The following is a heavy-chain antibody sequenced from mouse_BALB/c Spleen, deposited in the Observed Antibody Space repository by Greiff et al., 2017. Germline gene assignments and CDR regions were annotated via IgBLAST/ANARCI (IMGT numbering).Heavy chain of an antibody. CDR1: GYTFTSYW. Sequence: VKLQESGAELARPGASVKLSCKASGYTFTSYWMQWVKQRPGQGLEWIGAIYPGDGDTRYTQKFKGKATLTADKSSSTAYMQLSSLASEDSAVYYCARSSYYGNYQYYFDYWGQGTTLTVSS. V-gene: IGHV1-87*01. CDR2: IYPGDGDT. J-gene: IGHJ2*01. D-gene: IGHD2-10*01. CDR3: ARSSYYGNYQYYFDY.